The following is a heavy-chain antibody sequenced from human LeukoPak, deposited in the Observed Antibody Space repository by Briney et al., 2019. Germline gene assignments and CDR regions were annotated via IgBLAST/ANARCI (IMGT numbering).Heavy chain of an antibody. CDR2: INHSGST. J-gene: IGHJ5*02. CDR3: ARFIGSGWYGNCSDP. D-gene: IGHD6-19*01. V-gene: IGHV4-34*01. Sequence: EPSETLSLTCAVYGGSFSGYDWSWIRQPPGKGLEWIGEINHSGSTSYNPSLKSRVTISVDTSKNQFSLKLSSVTAADTAVYYCARFIGSGWYGNCSDPCGQGTLVTVSS. CDR1: GGSFSGYD.